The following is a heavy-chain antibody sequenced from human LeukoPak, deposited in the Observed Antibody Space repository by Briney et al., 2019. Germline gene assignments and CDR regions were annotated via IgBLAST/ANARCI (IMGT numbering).Heavy chain of an antibody. CDR3: ARKLELDY. CDR1: GFTFSSYA. J-gene: IGHJ4*02. Sequence: GGSLRLSCAASGFTFSSYAMHWVRQAPGKGLEYVSAISSNGGSTYYANSVKGRFTISRDNSKNTLYLQMGSLRAEDMAVYYCARKLELDYWGQGTVVTVSS. D-gene: IGHD1-1*01. V-gene: IGHV3-64*01. CDR2: ISSNGGST.